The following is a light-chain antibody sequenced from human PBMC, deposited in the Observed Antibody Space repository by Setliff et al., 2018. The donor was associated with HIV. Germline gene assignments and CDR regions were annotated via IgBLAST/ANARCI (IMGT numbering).Light chain of an antibody. Sequence: QVVVTQEPSLTVSPGGTVTLTCASTTGAVTSDHHPNWFQQKPGQAPRSLIYSTNNKHSWTPARFSGSLSGGKAALTLSGVRPEDEAEYYCLLYYGATQVFGTGTKVTVL. CDR1: TGAVTSDHH. CDR2: STN. CDR3: LLYYGATQV. J-gene: IGLJ1*01. V-gene: IGLV7-43*01.